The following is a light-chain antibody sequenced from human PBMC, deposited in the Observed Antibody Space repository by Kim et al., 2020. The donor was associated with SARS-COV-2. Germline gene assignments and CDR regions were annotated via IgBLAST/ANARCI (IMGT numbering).Light chain of an antibody. CDR2: QDT. CDR3: HAWDSTNAV. Sequence: PRQTASITCTVDKYGDKCACWYQHKPGQSPMLVSYQDTKRPSGIPERFSGCNSGNTATLTIGGTQAMDDADYYCHAWDSTNAVFGGGTQLTVL. CDR1: KYGDKC. V-gene: IGLV3-1*01. J-gene: IGLJ3*02.